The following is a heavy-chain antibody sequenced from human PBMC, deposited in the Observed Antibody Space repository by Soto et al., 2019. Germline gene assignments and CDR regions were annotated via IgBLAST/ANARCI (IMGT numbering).Heavy chain of an antibody. CDR3: ARASYYYDSSLPLDY. CDR1: GGSISSGGYY. D-gene: IGHD3-22*01. V-gene: IGHV4-31*03. J-gene: IGHJ4*02. Sequence: SETLSLTCTVSGGSISSGGYYWSRIRQHPGKGLEWIGYIYYSGSTYYNPSLKSRVTISVDTSKNQFSLKLSSVTAADTAVYYCARASYYYDSSLPLDYWGQGTLVTVSS. CDR2: IYYSGST.